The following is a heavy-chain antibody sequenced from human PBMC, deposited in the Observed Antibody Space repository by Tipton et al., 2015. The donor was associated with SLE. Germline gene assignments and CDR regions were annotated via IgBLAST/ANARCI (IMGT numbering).Heavy chain of an antibody. V-gene: IGHV3-23*01. Sequence: SLRLSCAASGFTFSSSAMNWVRQAPGKGLEWVSAISGSGGSTYYADSVKGRFTVSRDNSKNTLYLQMDSLRAEDTAVYYCANSRRFSSSWYYFDSWGQGTLVTVSS. J-gene: IGHJ4*02. CDR3: ANSRRFSSSWYYFDS. CDR2: ISGSGGST. D-gene: IGHD6-13*01. CDR1: GFTFSSSA.